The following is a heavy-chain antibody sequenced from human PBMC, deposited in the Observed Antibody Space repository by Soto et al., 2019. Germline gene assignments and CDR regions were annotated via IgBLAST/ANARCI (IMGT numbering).Heavy chain of an antibody. CDR1: GFTFSSYS. CDR2: ISSSSSYI. D-gene: IGHD4-17*01. Sequence: GGSLRLSGAASGFTFSSYSMNWVRQAPGKGLEWVSSISSSSSYIYYADSVKGRFTISRENAKNSLYLQMNSLRAEDTAVYYCARVNHPADYGETLDYWGQGTLVTVSS. CDR3: ARVNHPADYGETLDY. J-gene: IGHJ4*02. V-gene: IGHV3-21*01.